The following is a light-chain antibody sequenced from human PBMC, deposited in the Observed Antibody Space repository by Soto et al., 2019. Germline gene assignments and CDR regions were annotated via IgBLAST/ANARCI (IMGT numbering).Light chain of an antibody. J-gene: IGKJ5*01. Sequence: EIVLTQSPATLSLSPGERATLSCRASQSVSKYLAWYQQKPGQAPRLLIFDASTRATGIPARFSGSGSGTDFTLTISSLEPEDFAVYYCQQYNNWPITFGQGTRLEIK. CDR3: QQYNNWPIT. V-gene: IGKV3-11*01. CDR1: QSVSKY. CDR2: DAS.